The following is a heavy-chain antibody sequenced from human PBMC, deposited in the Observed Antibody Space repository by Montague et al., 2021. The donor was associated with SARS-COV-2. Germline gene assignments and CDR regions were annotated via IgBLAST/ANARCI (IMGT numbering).Heavy chain of an antibody. J-gene: IGHJ4*02. CDR1: GGSISSSSYY. V-gene: IGHV4-39*07. Sequence: SETLSLTCTVSGGSISSSSYYWGWIRQPPGKGLEWIGSIYYSGSTYYNPSLKSPVTISVDTSKNQFSLKLSSVTAADTAVYYCAREGGWLSRGSYYFDYWGQGTLVTVSS. D-gene: IGHD3-22*01. CDR3: AREGGWLSRGSYYFDY. CDR2: IYYSGST.